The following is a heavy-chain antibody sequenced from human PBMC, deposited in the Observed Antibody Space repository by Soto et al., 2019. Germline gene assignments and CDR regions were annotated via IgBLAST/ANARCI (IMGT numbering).Heavy chain of an antibody. D-gene: IGHD2-21*02. Sequence: EVQLVESGGGLVQPGGSLRLSCEASGFTFSSYWMHWVRQAPGKGLVWVSRINSDGRTTSYADSVKGRFTISRDNAKNTLYLQMNSLRAEDTAVYYCARVAYGDWGVVHYWGQGTLVTVSS. CDR1: GFTFSSYW. J-gene: IGHJ4*02. CDR3: ARVAYGDWGVVHY. V-gene: IGHV3-74*01. CDR2: INSDGRTT.